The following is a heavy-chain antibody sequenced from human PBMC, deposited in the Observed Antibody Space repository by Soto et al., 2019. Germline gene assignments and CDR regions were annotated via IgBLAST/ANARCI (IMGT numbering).Heavy chain of an antibody. Sequence: SVKVSCKASGGTFSSYAISWVRQAPRQGLEWMGGIIPIFGTANYAQRFQGRVTITADESTSTAYMELSSLRSEDTAVYYCARQVDTAMVSIFDYWGQGTLLTVSS. CDR2: IIPIFGTA. CDR3: ARQVDTAMVSIFDY. J-gene: IGHJ4*02. CDR1: GGTFSSYA. V-gene: IGHV1-69*13. D-gene: IGHD5-18*01.